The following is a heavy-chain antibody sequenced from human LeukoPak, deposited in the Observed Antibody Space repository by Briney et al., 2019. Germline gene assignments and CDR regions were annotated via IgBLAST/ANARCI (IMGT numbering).Heavy chain of an antibody. D-gene: IGHD2-15*01. CDR1: GFTFSSYA. J-gene: IGHJ1*01. Sequence: GGSLRLSCAASGFTFSSYAMSWVRQAPGKGLEWVSAISGSGGSTYYADSVKGRFTISRDNSKNTLYLQMNSLRAEDTAVYYCAKDPYCSGGSCYGAEHFQHWGQGTLVTVSS. CDR2: ISGSGGST. V-gene: IGHV3-23*01. CDR3: AKDPYCSGGSCYGAEHFQH.